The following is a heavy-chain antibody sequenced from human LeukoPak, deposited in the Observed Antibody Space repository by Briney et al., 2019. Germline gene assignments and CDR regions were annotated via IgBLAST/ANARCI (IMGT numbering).Heavy chain of an antibody. CDR1: GYTFTSYD. CDR3: ARGKLITIFGVVITSNWFDH. CDR2: MNPNSGNT. J-gene: IGHJ5*02. V-gene: IGHV1-8*01. D-gene: IGHD3-3*01. Sequence: ASVKVSCKASGYTFTSYDINWVRQATGQGLEWMGWMNPNSGNTGYAQKFQGRVTMTRNTSISTAYMELSGLRSEDTAVYYCARGKLITIFGVVITSNWFDHWGQGTLVTVSS.